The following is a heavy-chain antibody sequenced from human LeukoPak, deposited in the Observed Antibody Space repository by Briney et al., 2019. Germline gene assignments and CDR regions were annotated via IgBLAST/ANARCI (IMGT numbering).Heavy chain of an antibody. J-gene: IGHJ4*02. CDR2: ISSSGSTI. D-gene: IGHD5-12*01. CDR3: ARDPIRGYSGYARDY. Sequence: PGGSLRLSCAASGFTFGDYYMSWIRQAPGKGLEWVSYISSSGSTIYYADSVKGRFTISRDNAKNSLYLQMNSLRAEDTAVYYCARDPIRGYSGYARDYWGQGTLVTVSS. V-gene: IGHV3-11*01. CDR1: GFTFGDYY.